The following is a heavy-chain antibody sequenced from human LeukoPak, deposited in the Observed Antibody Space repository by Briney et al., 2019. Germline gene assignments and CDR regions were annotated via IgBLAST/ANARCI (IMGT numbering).Heavy chain of an antibody. D-gene: IGHD2-8*01. CDR1: GFTFSNYN. CDR2: ISGSGGST. Sequence: GGSLRLSCTASGFTFSNYNMNWVRQAPGKGLEWVSAISGSGGSTYYADSVKGRFTISRDNSKNTLYLQMNSLRAEDTAVYYCAKEKSVSYYFDYWGQGTLVTVSS. CDR3: AKEKSVSYYFDY. J-gene: IGHJ4*02. V-gene: IGHV3-23*01.